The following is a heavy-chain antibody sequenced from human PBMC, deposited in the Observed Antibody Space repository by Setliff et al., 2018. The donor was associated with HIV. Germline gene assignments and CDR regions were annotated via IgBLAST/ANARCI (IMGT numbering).Heavy chain of an antibody. CDR3: ARDIGSRGGAFDM. D-gene: IGHD3-10*01. CDR1: GYRFTMYS. CDR2: INTNTGNT. Sequence: GASVKVSCKASGYRFTMYSMNWVRQAPGQGLEWMGWINTNTGNTMYAQGFTGRFVFSLDTSVSTAFLQITSLKAEDTAVCYCARDIGSRGGAFDMWGQGTRVT. V-gene: IGHV7-4-1*02. J-gene: IGHJ3*02.